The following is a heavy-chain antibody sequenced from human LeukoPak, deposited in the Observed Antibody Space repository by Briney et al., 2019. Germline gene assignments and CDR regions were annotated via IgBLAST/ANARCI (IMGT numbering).Heavy chain of an antibody. CDR1: GFTVSSNS. CDR2: IYSDNT. J-gene: IGHJ3*02. D-gene: IGHD3-22*01. CDR3: AKDTTGYYDSSGYYYGGRAFDI. V-gene: IGHV3-53*01. Sequence: GGSLRLSCTVSGFTVSSNSMSWVRQAPGKGLEWVSFIYSDNTHYSDSVEVRFTISRDNSKNTLYLQMNSMRAQDTALYYCAKDTTGYYDSSGYYYGGRAFDIWGQGAMVTVSS.